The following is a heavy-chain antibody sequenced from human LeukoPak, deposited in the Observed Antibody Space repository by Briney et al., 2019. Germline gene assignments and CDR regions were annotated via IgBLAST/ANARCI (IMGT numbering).Heavy chain of an antibody. CDR2: MSPNSGNT. D-gene: IGHD3-10*01. J-gene: IGHJ6*03. CDR1: GYTFTSYD. V-gene: IGHV1-8*01. CDR3: ARTYGSGSYRPDYYYYYMDV. Sequence: ASVKVSCKASGYTFTSYDINWVRQATGQGLEWMGWMSPNSGNTGYAQKFQGRVTMTRNTSISTAYMELSSLRSEDTAVYYCARTYGSGSYRPDYYYYYMDVWGKGTTVTVSS.